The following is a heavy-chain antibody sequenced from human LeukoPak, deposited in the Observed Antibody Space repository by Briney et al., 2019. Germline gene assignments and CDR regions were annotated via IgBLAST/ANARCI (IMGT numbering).Heavy chain of an antibody. CDR3: ARTWGDYGDYAGY. J-gene: IGHJ4*02. CDR1: GFTFSSYE. D-gene: IGHD4-17*01. Sequence: GGSLRLSCAASGFTFSSYEMNWVRQAPGKGLEWVSYISSSGSTIYYADSVKGRFTIFRDNAKNSLYLQMNSLRAEDTAVYYCARTWGDYGDYAGYWGQGTLVTVSS. CDR2: ISSSGSTI. V-gene: IGHV3-48*03.